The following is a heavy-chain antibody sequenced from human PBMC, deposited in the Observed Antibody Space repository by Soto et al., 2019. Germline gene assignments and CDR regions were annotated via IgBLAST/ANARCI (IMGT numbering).Heavy chain of an antibody. CDR1: GFTFSSYG. D-gene: IGHD3-9*01. Sequence: GGSLRLSCAASGFTFSSYGMHWVRQAPGKGLEWVAVIWYDGSNKYYADSVKGRFTISRDNSKNTLYLQMNSLRAEDTAVYYCARVDILTGEDAFDIWGQGTMVTVS. V-gene: IGHV3-33*01. J-gene: IGHJ3*02. CDR3: ARVDILTGEDAFDI. CDR2: IWYDGSNK.